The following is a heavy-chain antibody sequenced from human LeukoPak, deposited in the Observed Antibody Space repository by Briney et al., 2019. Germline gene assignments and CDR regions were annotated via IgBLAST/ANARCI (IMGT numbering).Heavy chain of an antibody. V-gene: IGHV3-49*04. J-gene: IGHJ6*03. CDR1: GFPFGDYA. CDR3: TTYSFWSGYYQSYYYYYMDV. Sequence: GSLRLSCTASGFPFGDYAMSWVRQAPGKGLEWVGFIRSKAYGGTTEYAASVKGRFTISRDDSKSIAYLQMNSLKTEDTAVYYCTTYSFWSGYYQSYYYYYMDVWGKGTTVTVSS. CDR2: IRSKAYGGTT. D-gene: IGHD3-3*01.